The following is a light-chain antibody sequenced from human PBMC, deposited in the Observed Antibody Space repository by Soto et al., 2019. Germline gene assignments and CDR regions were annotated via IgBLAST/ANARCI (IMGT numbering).Light chain of an antibody. V-gene: IGKV1-5*01. J-gene: IGKJ2*01. CDR2: DAS. CDR1: QSISTW. Sequence: DIQMTQSPSTLSASVGDRVTITCRASQSISTWFAWYQQRPGRAPKLLIYDASSLESGVPSRFSGSGSETEFTLTISSLQPDDFATYYCQQYHSYPNTFGQGTKLEIK. CDR3: QQYHSYPNT.